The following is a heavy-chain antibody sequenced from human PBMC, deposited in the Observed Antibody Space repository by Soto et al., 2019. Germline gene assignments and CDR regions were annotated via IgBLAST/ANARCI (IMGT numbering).Heavy chain of an antibody. CDR1: GGSFSGYY. D-gene: IGHD5-18*01. V-gene: IGHV4-34*01. Sequence: PSETLSLTCAVYGGSFSGYYWSWIRQPPGKGLEWIGEINHSGSTNYNPSLKSRVTISVDTSKNQFSLKLSSVTAADTAVYYCARGSPATAMLYYFDYWGQGTLVTVSS. CDR2: INHSGST. CDR3: ARGSPATAMLYYFDY. J-gene: IGHJ4*02.